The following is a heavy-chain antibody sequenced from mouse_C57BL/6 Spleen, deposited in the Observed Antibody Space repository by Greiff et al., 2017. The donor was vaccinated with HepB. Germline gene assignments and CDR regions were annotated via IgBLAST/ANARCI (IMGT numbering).Heavy chain of an antibody. J-gene: IGHJ4*01. CDR1: GFTFSDFY. Sequence: EVMLVESGGGLVQSGRSLRLSCATSGFTFSDFYMEWVRQAPGKGLEWIAASRNKANDYTTEYSASVKGRFIVSRDTSQSILYLQMNALRAEDTAIYYCARDDPVYYYAMDYWGQGTSVTVSS. V-gene: IGHV7-1*01. CDR2: SRNKANDYTT. CDR3: ARDDPVYYYAMDY.